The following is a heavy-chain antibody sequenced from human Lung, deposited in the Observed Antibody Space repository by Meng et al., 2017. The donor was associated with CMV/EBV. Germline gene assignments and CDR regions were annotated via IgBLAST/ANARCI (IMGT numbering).Heavy chain of an antibody. Sequence: SETLSLTXTVSGGSISSYYWSWIRQPPGKGLEWIGYIYYSGSTNYNPSLKSRVTISVDTSKNQFSLKLSSVTAADTAVYYCARDSPLLLGGLTRYYYYGMDVWGQGTTVTVSS. D-gene: IGHD3-16*01. CDR3: ARDSPLLLGGLTRYYYYGMDV. CDR2: IYYSGST. V-gene: IGHV4-59*01. CDR1: GGSISSYY. J-gene: IGHJ6*02.